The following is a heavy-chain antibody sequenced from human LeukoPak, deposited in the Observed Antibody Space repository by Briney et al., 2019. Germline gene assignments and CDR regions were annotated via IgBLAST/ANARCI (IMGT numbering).Heavy chain of an antibody. CDR1: GFSFSFYD. D-gene: IGHD3-22*01. V-gene: IGHV3-30*02. J-gene: IGHJ4*02. CDR3: ARRAGALYYYDTSGPFDH. CDR2: IRYDSRII. Sequence: GGSLRLSCTTSGFSFSFYDIHWVRQAPGKGLAWVAFIRYDSRIIHYADSVKGRFTISRDNSKNTLYLQMNSLRVDDTAVYFCARRAGALYYYDTSGPFDHWGRGTLVTVSS.